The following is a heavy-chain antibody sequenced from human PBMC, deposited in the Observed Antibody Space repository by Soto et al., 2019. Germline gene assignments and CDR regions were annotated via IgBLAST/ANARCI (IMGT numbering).Heavy chain of an antibody. CDR1: GYTFTSYD. J-gene: IGHJ4*02. V-gene: IGHV1-8*01. Sequence: QVQLVQSGAAVKKLGASVKVSCKASGYTFTSYDINWVRQATGQGLEWMGWMNSNSGNTGYAQKFQGRVTITRNTSIITAYTELSSLRSEYTAVYYCARGRISGKWLFGWWGQGTLVTVSS. CDR3: ARGRISGKWLFGW. CDR2: MNSNSGNT. D-gene: IGHD3-22*01.